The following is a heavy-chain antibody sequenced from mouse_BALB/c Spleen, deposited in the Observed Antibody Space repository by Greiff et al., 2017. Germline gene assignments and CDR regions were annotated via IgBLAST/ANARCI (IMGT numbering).Heavy chain of an antibody. CDR3: ARGGLTTVVEYFDY. J-gene: IGHJ2*01. D-gene: IGHD1-1*01. Sequence: QVQLQQSGAELVKPGASVKLSCTASGYTFTSYWMQWVKQRPGQGLEWIGAIYPGDGDTRYTQKFKGKATLTADKSSSTAYMQLSSLASEDSAVYYGARGGLTTVVEYFDYWGQGTTLTVSS. CDR2: IYPGDGDT. V-gene: IGHV1-87*01. CDR1: GYTFTSYW.